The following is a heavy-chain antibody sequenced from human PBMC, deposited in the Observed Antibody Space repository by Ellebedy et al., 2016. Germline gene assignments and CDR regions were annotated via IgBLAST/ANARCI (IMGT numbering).Heavy chain of an antibody. J-gene: IGHJ4*02. V-gene: IGHV4-34*01. CDR1: GGSFSGYY. D-gene: IGHD6-13*01. CDR3: ASRGAADLRVDY. CDR2: INHSGST. Sequence: SETLSLXXAVYGGSFSGYYWSWIRQPPGKGLEWIGEINHSGSTNYNPSLKSRVTISVDTSKNQFSLKLSSVTAADTAVYYCASRGAADLRVDYWGQGTLVTVSS.